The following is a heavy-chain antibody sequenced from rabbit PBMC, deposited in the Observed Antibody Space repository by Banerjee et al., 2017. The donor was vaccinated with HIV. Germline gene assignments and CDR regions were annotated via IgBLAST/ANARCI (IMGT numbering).Heavy chain of an antibody. J-gene: IGHJ6*01. CDR2: IYAGSSGGT. D-gene: IGHD3-3*01. Sequence: QEQLVESGGGLVKPGASLTLTCTASGFSFSSGYDMCWVRQAPGKGLEWIACIYAGSSGGTYYASWAKGRFTISKTSSTTVTLQMTSLTAADTATYFCARGLVAGVLDLWGPGTLVTVS. CDR1: GFSFSSGYD. CDR3: ARGLVAGVLDL. V-gene: IGHV1S45*01.